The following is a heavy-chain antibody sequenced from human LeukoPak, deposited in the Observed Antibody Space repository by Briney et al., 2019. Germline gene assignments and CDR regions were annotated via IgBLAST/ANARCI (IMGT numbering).Heavy chain of an antibody. V-gene: IGHV4-59*08. Sequence: SETLSLTCTVSGGSVSSYYWSWIRQPPGKGLEWIGYIYYSGSTNYNPSLKSRVTISVDTSKNQFSLKLSSVTAADTAVYYCARRDYYYGMDVWGQGTTVTVSS. CDR1: GGSVSSYY. CDR2: IYYSGST. CDR3: ARRDYYYGMDV. J-gene: IGHJ6*02.